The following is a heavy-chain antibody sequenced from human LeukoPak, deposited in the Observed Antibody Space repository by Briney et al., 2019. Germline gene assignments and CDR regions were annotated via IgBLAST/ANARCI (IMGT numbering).Heavy chain of an antibody. CDR3: ASEPTFYSGYVPHYFDY. V-gene: IGHV3-7*03. J-gene: IGHJ4*02. CDR2: IKQDGSEK. Sequence: GGSLRLSCAASGFTFSSYCMTWVRQAPGKGLEWVANIKQDGSEKYYVDSVKGRFTISRDNAKNSLYLQMNSLRAEDTAVYYCASEPTFYSGYVPHYFDYWGQGTLVTVSS. D-gene: IGHD5-12*01. CDR1: GFTFSSYC.